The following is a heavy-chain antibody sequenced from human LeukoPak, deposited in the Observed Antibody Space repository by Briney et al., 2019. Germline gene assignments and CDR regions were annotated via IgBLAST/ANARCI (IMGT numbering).Heavy chain of an antibody. V-gene: IGHV4-34*01. D-gene: IGHD5-12*01. CDR3: VTDRYDRGILH. CDR1: GGSFSGYY. Sequence: SETLSLTCAVYGGSFSGYYWSWIRQPPGKGLEWIGEINHSGSTNYNPSLKSRITVSADTSKNVFSLKLTSVTAADTAVYYCVTDRYDRGILHWGQGTLVTVSS. J-gene: IGHJ4*02. CDR2: INHSGST.